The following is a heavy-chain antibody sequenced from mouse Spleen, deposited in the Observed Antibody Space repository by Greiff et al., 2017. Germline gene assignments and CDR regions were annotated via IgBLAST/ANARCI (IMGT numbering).Heavy chain of an antibody. CDR1: GFTFSDYY. D-gene: IGHD2-4*01. J-gene: IGHJ4*01. CDR2: ISNGGGST. V-gene: IGHV5-12*02. Sequence: EVQLVESGGGLVQPGGSLKLSCATSGFTFSDYYMYWVRQTPEKRLEWVAYISNGGGSTYYPDTVKGRFTISRDNAKNTLYLQMSRLKSEDTAMYYCARQYDYDSYYAMDYWGQGTSVTVSS. CDR3: ARQYDYDSYYAMDY.